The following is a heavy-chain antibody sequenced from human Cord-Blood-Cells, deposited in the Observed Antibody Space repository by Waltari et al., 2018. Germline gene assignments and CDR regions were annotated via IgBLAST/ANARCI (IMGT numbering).Heavy chain of an antibody. V-gene: IGHV4-39*07. J-gene: IGHJ4*02. CDR2: IYYSGST. CDR3: ARRGRDSGSYYFDY. CDR1: GGSISSSSYY. Sequence: QLQLQESGPGLVKPSETLSLTCTVSGGSISSSSYYWGWIRQPPGKGLEWIGSIYYSGSTYYNPSRKSRVTISVDTSKNQFSLKLSSVTAADTAVYYCARRGRDSGSYYFDYWGQGTLVTVSS. D-gene: IGHD1-26*01.